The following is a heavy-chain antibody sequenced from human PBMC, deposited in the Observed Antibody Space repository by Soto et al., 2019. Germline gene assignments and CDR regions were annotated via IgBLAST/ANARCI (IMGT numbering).Heavy chain of an antibody. J-gene: IGHJ4*02. CDR2: IYYSGST. D-gene: IGHD4-17*01. Sequence: PSETLSLTCTVSGGSISSSSYYWGWIRQPPGKGLEWIGSIYYSGSTYYNPSLKSRVTISVDTSKNQFSLKLSSVTAADTAVYYCARHKATVTTYFDYWGQGTLVTVSS. CDR1: GGSISSSSYY. CDR3: ARHKATVTTYFDY. V-gene: IGHV4-39*01.